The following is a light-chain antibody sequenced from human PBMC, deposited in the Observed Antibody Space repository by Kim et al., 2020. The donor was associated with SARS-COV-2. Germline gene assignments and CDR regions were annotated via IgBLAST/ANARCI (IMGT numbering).Light chain of an antibody. CDR2: GAF. J-gene: IGKJ2*01. CDR3: QQYYNWPYT. V-gene: IGKV3-15*01. Sequence: SVSPGERATLSCRASQSVNNNLAWYQQKPGQAPRLLIHGAFTRATGIPARFSGSGSGTEFTLTISSLQSEDFAVYYCQQYYNWPYTFGQGTKLEI. CDR1: QSVNNN.